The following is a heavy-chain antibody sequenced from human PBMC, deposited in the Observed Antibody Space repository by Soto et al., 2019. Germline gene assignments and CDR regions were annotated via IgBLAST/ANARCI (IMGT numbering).Heavy chain of an antibody. CDR2: IWYDGSNK. J-gene: IGHJ3*02. CDR1: GFTFSSYG. V-gene: IGHV3-33*01. Sequence: QVQLVESGGGVVQPGRSLRLSCAASGFTFSSYGMHWVRQAPGKGLEWVAVIWYDGSNKYYADSVKGRFTISRDNSKNTLYLQMNSLRAEDTAVYYCARDWGRQQLVLGAKDAFDIWGQGTMVTVSS. D-gene: IGHD6-13*01. CDR3: ARDWGRQQLVLGAKDAFDI.